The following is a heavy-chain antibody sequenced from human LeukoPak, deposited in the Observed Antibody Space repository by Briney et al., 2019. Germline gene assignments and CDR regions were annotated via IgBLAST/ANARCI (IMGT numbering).Heavy chain of an antibody. D-gene: IGHD5-12*01. J-gene: IGHJ4*02. CDR1: GYTFTGYY. Sequence: ASVKVSCKTSGYTFTGYYMHWVRQAPGQGLEWMGWINPNTGGTNYVQKFQGRVTMTRDTSISTAYMELSRLTSDDTGVYYCARLPGYSGYGLPFDLWGQGTLVTVSS. CDR2: INPNTGGT. CDR3: ARLPGYSGYGLPFDL. V-gene: IGHV1-2*02.